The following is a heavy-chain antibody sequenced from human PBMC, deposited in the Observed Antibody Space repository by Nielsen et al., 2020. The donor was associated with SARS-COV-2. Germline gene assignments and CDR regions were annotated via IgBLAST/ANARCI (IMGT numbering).Heavy chain of an antibody. CDR2: ISHDGSNN. Sequence: GGSLRLSCAASGFTFSTYAMHWLRQAPGKGLEWVAIISHDGSNNHYADSVKGRFTISRHNSYNTLLLQMNSLRAEDTAVYYCARWRYYDSSGYYYAEFDYWGQGTLVTVSS. CDR1: GFTFSTYA. V-gene: IGHV3-30-3*01. D-gene: IGHD3-22*01. J-gene: IGHJ4*02. CDR3: ARWRYYDSSGYYYAEFDY.